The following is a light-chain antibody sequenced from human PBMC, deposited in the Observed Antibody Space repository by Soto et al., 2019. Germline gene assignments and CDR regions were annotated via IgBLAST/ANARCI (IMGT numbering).Light chain of an antibody. V-gene: IGKV1-39*01. Sequence: DIQMTPSPSSRSASVGARVTITCRASQSISSYLNWYQQKPGKAPKLLIYAASSLQSGVPSRFSGSGSGTDFTLTISSLQPEDFATYYCQQSYSTPWTFGQGTKVDIK. J-gene: IGKJ1*01. CDR2: AAS. CDR3: QQSYSTPWT. CDR1: QSISSY.